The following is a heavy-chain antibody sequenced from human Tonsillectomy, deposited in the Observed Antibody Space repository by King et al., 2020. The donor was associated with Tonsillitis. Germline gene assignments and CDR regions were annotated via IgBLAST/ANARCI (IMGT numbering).Heavy chain of an antibody. V-gene: IGHV3-7*03. D-gene: IGHD6-19*01. Sequence: VQLVESGGDLVQPGGSLRLSCEASGFSIDTYWMNWVRLAPGKGLEWVANIKKDGSEKRYVDSVRGPFTISRDNAQNSLYLQLNSLRLEDTTVYYCAAGAGWLIDYWGQGTLVTVSS. J-gene: IGHJ4*02. CDR2: IKKDGSEK. CDR1: GFSIDTYW. CDR3: AAGAGWLIDY.